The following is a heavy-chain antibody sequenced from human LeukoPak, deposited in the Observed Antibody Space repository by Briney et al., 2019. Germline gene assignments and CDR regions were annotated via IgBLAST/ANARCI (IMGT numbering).Heavy chain of an antibody. Sequence: PGGSLRLSCAASGFTFSSYAMSWVRQAPGKGLEWVSAISGSGGSTYYADSVKGRFTISRDNSKNTLYLQMNSLRAEDTAVYYCAKARLWSTSCCDAFDIWGQGTMVTVSS. CDR2: ISGSGGST. CDR1: GFTFSSYA. CDR3: AKARLWSTSCCDAFDI. J-gene: IGHJ3*02. D-gene: IGHD2-2*01. V-gene: IGHV3-23*01.